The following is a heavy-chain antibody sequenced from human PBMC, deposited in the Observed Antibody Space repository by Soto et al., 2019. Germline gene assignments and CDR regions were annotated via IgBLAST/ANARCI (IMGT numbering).Heavy chain of an antibody. CDR2: IKQDGSEQ. CDR1: GFTFSGYW. CDR3: AREAV. Sequence: EVQLVESGGGLVQPGGSLRLSCAASGFTFSGYWMSWVRQAPGKGLEWVANIKQDGSEQFYVDSVKGRFTISRDNAKNSLFLQMNSLRAEDTAVYYCAREAVWGQGTTVTVSS. V-gene: IGHV3-7*05. J-gene: IGHJ6*02.